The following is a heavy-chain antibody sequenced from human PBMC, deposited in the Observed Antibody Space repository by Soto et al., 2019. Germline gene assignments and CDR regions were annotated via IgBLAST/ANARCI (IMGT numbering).Heavy chain of an antibody. Sequence: QVQLVESGGGVVQPGRSLRLSCAASGFTFSSYGMHWVRQAPGKGLEWVAVISYDGSNKYYADSVKGRFTISRDNSKNTLYLQMNSLRAEDTAVYYCAKDQVVVAATPFYGRDVWGQGTTVTVSS. CDR1: GFTFSSYG. J-gene: IGHJ6*02. V-gene: IGHV3-30*18. CDR2: ISYDGSNK. D-gene: IGHD2-15*01. CDR3: AKDQVVVAATPFYGRDV.